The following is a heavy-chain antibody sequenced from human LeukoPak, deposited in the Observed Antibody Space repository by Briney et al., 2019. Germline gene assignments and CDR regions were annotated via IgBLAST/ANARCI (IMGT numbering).Heavy chain of an antibody. CDR1: GFTFSTYA. CDR2: ISGSDGST. Sequence: GGSRRLSCAATGFTFSTYAMRWIRQAPGKGLELVSIISGSDGSTYYADSVKGRFTISRDNSKNTLYLQMNSLRAEDTAVYYCAKGESHPKYYFDYWGQGTLVTVSS. D-gene: IGHD3-10*01. J-gene: IGHJ4*02. V-gene: IGHV3-23*01. CDR3: AKGESHPKYYFDY.